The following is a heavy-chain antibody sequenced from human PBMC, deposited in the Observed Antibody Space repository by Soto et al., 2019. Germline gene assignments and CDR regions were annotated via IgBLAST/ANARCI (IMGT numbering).Heavy chain of an antibody. V-gene: IGHV3-30*18. CDR2: ISYDGSNK. J-gene: IGHJ6*02. CDR1: GFTFSSYG. D-gene: IGHD3-10*01. CDR3: AKDGWDYYGSGSYRKYYGMDV. Sequence: HPGGSLRLSCAASGFTFSSYGMHWVRQAPGKGLEWVAVISYDGSNKYYADSVKGRFTISRDNSKNTLYLQMNSLRAEDTAVYYCAKDGWDYYGSGSYRKYYGMDVWGQGTTVTVSS.